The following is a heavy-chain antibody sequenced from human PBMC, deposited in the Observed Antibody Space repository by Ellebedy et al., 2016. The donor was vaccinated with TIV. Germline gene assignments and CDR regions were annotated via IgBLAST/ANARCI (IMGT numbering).Heavy chain of an antibody. CDR1: GGTFSRYA. CDR2: IVPIFGTA. Sequence: SVKVSXXASGGTFSRYAISWVRQAPGQGLEWMGGIVPIFGTANYAQKFRVRVSITADESTSIAYMELSSLRSEDTAVYYCARVSRVAVALNWFDPWGQGTLVTVSS. D-gene: IGHD6-19*01. V-gene: IGHV1-69*13. J-gene: IGHJ5*02. CDR3: ARVSRVAVALNWFDP.